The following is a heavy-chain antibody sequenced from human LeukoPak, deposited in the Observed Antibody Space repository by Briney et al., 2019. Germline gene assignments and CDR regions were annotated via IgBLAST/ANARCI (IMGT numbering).Heavy chain of an antibody. J-gene: IGHJ4*02. CDR1: GGSISSSSYY. V-gene: IGHV4-39*07. CDR2: IYYSGST. D-gene: IGHD1-26*01. CDR3: ATTTIRLGY. Sequence: SETLSLTCTVSGGSISSSSYYWGWIRQPPGKGLEWIGSIYYSGSTYYNPSLKSRVTISVDTSKNQFSLKLSSVTAAVTAVYYCATTTIRLGYWGQGTLVTVSS.